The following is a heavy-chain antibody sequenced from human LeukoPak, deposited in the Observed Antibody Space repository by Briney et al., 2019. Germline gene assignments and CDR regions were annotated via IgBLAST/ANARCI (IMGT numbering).Heavy chain of an antibody. Sequence: ASVKVSCKASGYTFTGYYMHWVRQAPGQGLEWMGWINPNSGGTNYAQKFHGRVTMTTDTSISTAYMELSSLRSDDTAIYYCARGVGSGTYGRFDPWGQGTLVTVSS. D-gene: IGHD3-10*01. J-gene: IGHJ5*02. CDR3: ARGVGSGTYGRFDP. CDR1: GYTFTGYY. CDR2: INPNSGGT. V-gene: IGHV1-2*02.